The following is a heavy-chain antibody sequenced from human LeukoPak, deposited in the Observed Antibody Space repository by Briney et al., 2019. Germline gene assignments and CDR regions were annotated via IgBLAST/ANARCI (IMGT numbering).Heavy chain of an antibody. J-gene: IGHJ4*01. Sequence: SETLSLTPAVHRASFSGYYWSWTPQPPRKGLESIGESNYSGSTNYNPSLKSRVTISVDTSKNQFSLKVTSVTAADTAVYYCAGGRGSGWYYWGHGGLVIVSS. D-gene: IGHD6-19*01. V-gene: IGHV4-34*01. CDR2: SNYSGST. CDR3: AGGRGSGWYY. CDR1: RASFSGYY.